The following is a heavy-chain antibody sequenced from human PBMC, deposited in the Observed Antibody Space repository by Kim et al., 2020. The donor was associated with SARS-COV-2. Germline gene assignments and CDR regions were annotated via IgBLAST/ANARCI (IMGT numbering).Heavy chain of an antibody. J-gene: IGHJ4*02. CDR2: ISYDGSNK. Sequence: GGSLRLSCAASGFTFSSYGMHWVRQAPGKGLEWVAVISYDGSNKYYADSVKGRFTISRDNSKNTLYLQMNSLRAEDTAVYYCAKDRRDYYDSSGYYTTLDYWGQGTLVTVSS. D-gene: IGHD3-22*01. CDR3: AKDRRDYYDSSGYYTTLDY. CDR1: GFTFSSYG. V-gene: IGHV3-30*18.